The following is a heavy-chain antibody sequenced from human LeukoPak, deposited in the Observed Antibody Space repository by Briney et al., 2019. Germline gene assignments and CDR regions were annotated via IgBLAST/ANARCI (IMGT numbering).Heavy chain of an antibody. J-gene: IGHJ3*02. CDR3: ARGVRDYDSSGPYLEDAFDI. V-gene: IGHV1-8*02. CDR1: GYTFTSYY. D-gene: IGHD3-22*01. Sequence: GASVKVSCKASGYTFTSYYMHWVRQATGQGLEWMGWMNPNSGNTGYAQKFQGRVTMTRNTSISTAYMELSSLRSEDTAVYYCARGVRDYDSSGPYLEDAFDIWGQGTMVTVSS. CDR2: MNPNSGNT.